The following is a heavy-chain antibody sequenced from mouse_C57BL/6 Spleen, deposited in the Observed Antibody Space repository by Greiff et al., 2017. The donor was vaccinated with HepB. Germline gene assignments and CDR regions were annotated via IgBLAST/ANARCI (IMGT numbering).Heavy chain of an antibody. J-gene: IGHJ3*01. CDR2: INPYNGDT. CDR1: GYSFTGYF. V-gene: IGHV1-20*01. Sequence: DVQLQESGPELVKPGDSVKISCKASGYSFTGYFMNWVMQSHGKSLEWIGRINPYNGDTFYNQKFKGKATLTVDKSSSTAHMELRSLTSEDSAVYYCARSKETGTFAYWGQGTLVTVSA. CDR3: ARSKETGTFAY. D-gene: IGHD4-1*01.